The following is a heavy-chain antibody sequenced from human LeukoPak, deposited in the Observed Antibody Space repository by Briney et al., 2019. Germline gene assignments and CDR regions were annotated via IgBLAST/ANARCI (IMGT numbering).Heavy chain of an antibody. CDR3: ARVTIFGQSNWFDP. V-gene: IGHV4-59*01. CDR2: IYYSGST. D-gene: IGHD3-3*01. CDR1: GGSISSYY. J-gene: IGHJ5*02. Sequence: SETLSLTCTVSGGSISSYYWSWIRQPPGKGLEWIGYIYYSGSTNYNPSLRSRVTISVDTSKNQFSLKLSSVTAADTAVYYCARVTIFGQSNWFDPWGQGTLVTVSS.